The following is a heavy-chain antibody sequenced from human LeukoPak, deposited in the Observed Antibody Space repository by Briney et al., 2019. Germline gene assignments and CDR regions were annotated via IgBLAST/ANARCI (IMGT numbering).Heavy chain of an antibody. D-gene: IGHD4/OR15-4a*01. CDR3: ARRGYGARVNCSDY. V-gene: IGHV4-39*07. Sequence: SETLSLTCTASADTISSNSYYCVWIRQPPGKGLEWIGSIYSSGSTYYNPSLKSRVTISVDTSKNQFSLNMYSVTAADTAVYYCARRGYGARVNCSDYWGQGTLVTVSS. CDR1: ADTISSNSYY. CDR2: IYSSGST. J-gene: IGHJ4*02.